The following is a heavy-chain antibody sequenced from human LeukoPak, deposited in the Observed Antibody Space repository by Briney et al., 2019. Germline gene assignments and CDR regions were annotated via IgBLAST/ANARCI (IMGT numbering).Heavy chain of an antibody. V-gene: IGHV4-39*01. CDR2: IYYSGST. J-gene: IGHJ5*02. D-gene: IGHD6-13*01. CDR3: ARSYSSSWGGSGWFDP. CDR1: GGSISSSSYY. Sequence: SETLSLTCTVSGGSISSSSYYWGWIRQPPGKGLEWIGSIYYSGSTYYNPSLKSRVTISVDTSKNQFSLKLSSVTAADTAVYYCARSYSSSWGGSGWFDPWGQGTLVTVSS.